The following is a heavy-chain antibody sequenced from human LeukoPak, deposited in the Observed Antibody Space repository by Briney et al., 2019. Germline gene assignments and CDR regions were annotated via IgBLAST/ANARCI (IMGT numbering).Heavy chain of an antibody. V-gene: IGHV4-59*01. CDR3: ARVSYGDPVGLDL. Sequence: SETLSLTCTASGGTISSYYWSWIRQPPGKGLEWIGYIYYSGSTNYNPSLKSRVTISVDTSKNQFSLKLSSVTAADTAVYYCARVSYGDPVGLDLWGRGTLVTVSS. CDR2: IYYSGST. J-gene: IGHJ2*01. CDR1: GGTISSYY. D-gene: IGHD4-17*01.